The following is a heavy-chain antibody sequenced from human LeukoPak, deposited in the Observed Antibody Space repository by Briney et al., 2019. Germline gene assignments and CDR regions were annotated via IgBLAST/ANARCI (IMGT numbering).Heavy chain of an antibody. V-gene: IGHV4-4*07. CDR1: GGFFSNYY. D-gene: IGHD3-22*01. CDR2: IDTSGTT. Sequence: PSETLSLTCTVSGGFFSNYYWTWIRQPAGVGLEWIGRIDTSGTTHYNPSLKSRVTMSLDTSKNQFSLKLSSVTAADTAVYYCARHHPDSYDSSGYYLYYFDYWGQRTLVTVSS. CDR3: ARHHPDSYDSSGYYLYYFDY. J-gene: IGHJ4*02.